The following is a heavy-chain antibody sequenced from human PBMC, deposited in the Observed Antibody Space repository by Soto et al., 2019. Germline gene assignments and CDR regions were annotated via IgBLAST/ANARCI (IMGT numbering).Heavy chain of an antibody. J-gene: IGHJ4*01. CDR2: IYHGGTT. CDR1: GYSISSSSY. Sequence: SETLSLTCTVSGYSISSSSYWAWIRQPPGKGPEWIASIYHGGTTFYNPSLKSRITISVDTSDNQFSLKLTSVTAADTAVYYCARVHVMVVAGSTFDYWGHGTLVTVSS. CDR3: ARVHVMVVAGSTFDY. D-gene: IGHD6-19*01. V-gene: IGHV4-38-2*02.